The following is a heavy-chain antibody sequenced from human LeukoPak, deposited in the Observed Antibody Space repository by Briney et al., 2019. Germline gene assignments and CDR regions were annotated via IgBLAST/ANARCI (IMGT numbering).Heavy chain of an antibody. CDR1: GYSITSDYY. CDR2: FYHGGST. J-gene: IGHJ4*02. Sequence: PSETLSLTCTVSGYSITSDYYWGWILQPPGKGLEWIGSFYHGGSTYYNPSLKSRVTISVDTSKNQFSLKLSSVTAADTAVYYCARAASSGPFDYWGQGTLVTVSS. CDR3: ARAASSGPFDY. D-gene: IGHD3-22*01. V-gene: IGHV4-38-2*02.